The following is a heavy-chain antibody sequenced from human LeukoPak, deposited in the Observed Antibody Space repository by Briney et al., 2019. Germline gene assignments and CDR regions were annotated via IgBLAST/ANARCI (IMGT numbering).Heavy chain of an antibody. CDR1: GFTFSDYY. D-gene: IGHD5-18*01. J-gene: IGHJ3*02. Sequence: PGGSLRLSCAASGFTFSDYYMSWIRQAPGKGLEWVSYISSSGSTIHYADSVKGRFTISRDNAKNSLYLQMNSLRAEDTDVYYCARVMSRGYSYGHPFDIWGQGTMVTVSS. CDR2: ISSSGSTI. CDR3: ARVMSRGYSYGHPFDI. V-gene: IGHV3-11*01.